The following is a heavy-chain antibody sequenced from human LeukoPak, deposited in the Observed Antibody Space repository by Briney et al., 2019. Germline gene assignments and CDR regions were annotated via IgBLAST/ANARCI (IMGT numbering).Heavy chain of an antibody. CDR2: ISSSGSTI. D-gene: IGHD3-22*01. V-gene: IGHV3-11*01. CDR1: GFTFSDYY. J-gene: IGHJ3*02. Sequence: GGSLTLSCAASGFTFSDYYMSWIRQAPGKGLEWVSYISSSGSTIYYADSVKGRFTISRDNAKNSLYLQMNSLRAEDTAVYYCARDRSRYYDSSGYYPRPHDAFDIWGQGTMVTVSS. CDR3: ARDRSRYYDSSGYYPRPHDAFDI.